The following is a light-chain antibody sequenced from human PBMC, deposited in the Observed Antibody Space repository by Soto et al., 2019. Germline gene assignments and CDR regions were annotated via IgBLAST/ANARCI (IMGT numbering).Light chain of an antibody. Sequence: DIQMTQSPSSLSASVGDRVTITCRASQSISSYLNWYQQKPGKAPNLLIYAASTLQSEVPSRSSGSGSGTDFTLTIRSLQPEDFATYYCQQSYTTPLTFGGGTKVEIK. CDR3: QQSYTTPLT. CDR1: QSISSY. V-gene: IGKV1-39*01. CDR2: AAS. J-gene: IGKJ4*01.